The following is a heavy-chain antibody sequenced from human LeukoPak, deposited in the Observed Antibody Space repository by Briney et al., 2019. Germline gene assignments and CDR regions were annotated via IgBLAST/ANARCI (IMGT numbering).Heavy chain of an antibody. CDR1: GDSLGSSNW. D-gene: IGHD4-23*01. CDR3: ARNYGGNPPNWYFDL. J-gene: IGHJ2*01. CDR2: IYHSGST. V-gene: IGHV4-4*02. Sequence: PSETLSLTCAVSGDSLGSSNWYSWVRQPPGKGPEWIGEIYHSGSTNYNPSLKSRVTISVDKSKNQFSLRLSSVTAADTAIYYCARNYGGNPPNWYFDLWGRGTLVTVSS.